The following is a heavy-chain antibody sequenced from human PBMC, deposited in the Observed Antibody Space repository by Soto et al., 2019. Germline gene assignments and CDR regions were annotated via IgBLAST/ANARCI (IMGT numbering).Heavy chain of an antibody. CDR3: ARKLGYCTGVRCPLDR. CDR1: GGSISSYY. Sequence: SETLSLTCTVSGGSISSYYWSWIRQPPGKGLEWVGYIYYSGSTNYNPSLKSRVTISVDTSKNQFSLKLNSVTAADTAVYYCARKLGYCTGVRCPLDRWGPGTLVTVSS. CDR2: IYYSGST. V-gene: IGHV4-59*01. J-gene: IGHJ5*02. D-gene: IGHD2-8*02.